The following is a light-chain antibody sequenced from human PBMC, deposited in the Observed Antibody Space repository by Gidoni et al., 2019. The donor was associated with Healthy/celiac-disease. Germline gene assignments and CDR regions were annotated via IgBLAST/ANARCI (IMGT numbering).Light chain of an antibody. V-gene: IGKV3-11*01. J-gene: IGKJ4*01. CDR3: QQRSNWPPALT. CDR1: QSVSSY. Sequence: EIVLTQSPATLSLSPGERATLSCRASQSVSSYLAWYQQKPGQDPRLLIYDASNRATGIPARFSGSGSGTDFTLTISILEPEDFAVYYCQQRSNWPPALTFGGGTKVEIK. CDR2: DAS.